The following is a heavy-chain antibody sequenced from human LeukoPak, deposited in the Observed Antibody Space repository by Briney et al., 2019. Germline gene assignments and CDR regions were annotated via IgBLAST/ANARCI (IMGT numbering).Heavy chain of an antibody. Sequence: SETLSLTCVVSGYSIRSSNWWGWIRQPPGKGLEWIGYIYYSGSTYYNPSLKSRVTMSVDTPKNQFSLKLSSVTAVDTAVYYCARNSGGYSSGWYPDYWGQGTLDTVSS. V-gene: IGHV4-28*01. J-gene: IGHJ4*02. CDR3: ARNSGGYSSGWYPDY. CDR1: GYSIRSSNW. D-gene: IGHD6-19*01. CDR2: IYYSGST.